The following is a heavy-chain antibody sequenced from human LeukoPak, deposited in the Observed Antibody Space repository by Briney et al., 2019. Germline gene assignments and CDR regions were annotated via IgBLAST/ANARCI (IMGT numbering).Heavy chain of an antibody. V-gene: IGHV3-49*03. J-gene: IGHJ4*02. D-gene: IGHD3-22*01. CDR2: IRSKAYGGTT. Sequence: SGGSLRLSCTASGFTFGDYAMSWSRQAPGKGLEWVGFIRSKAYGGTTEYAASVKGRFTISRDDSKSIAYLQMNSLKTEDTAVYYCRGYYDSSGYYEDYWGQGTLVTVSS. CDR3: RGYYDSSGYYEDY. CDR1: GFTFGDYA.